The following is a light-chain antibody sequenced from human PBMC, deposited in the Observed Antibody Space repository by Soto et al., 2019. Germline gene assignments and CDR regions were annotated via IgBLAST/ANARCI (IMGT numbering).Light chain of an antibody. CDR2: EVT. CDR3: SSYTSTITLIL. J-gene: IGLJ1*01. V-gene: IGLV2-14*01. CDR1: SSDIGNYKY. Sequence: QSALTQPASVSGSPGQSITISCTGTSSDIGNYKYVSWYQQYPGKAPKLMIYEVTNRPSGVSNRFSGSKSGSTASLTISGLQAEDEADYYCSSYTSTITLILVGTGTKVTVL.